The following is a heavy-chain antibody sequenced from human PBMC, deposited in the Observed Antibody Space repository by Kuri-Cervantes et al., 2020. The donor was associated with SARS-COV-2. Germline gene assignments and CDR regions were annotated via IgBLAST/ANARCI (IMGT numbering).Heavy chain of an antibody. D-gene: IGHD6-19*01. CDR1: GGTLSTYA. CDR2: IIPFVTSP. Sequence: SVKVSCKPSGGTLSTYAITWVRQAPGQGLEWIGGIIPFVTSPYYAQKFQGRVTLTTDESTSTAYMELNSLTSEDTAVYYCGSTIAVAGVGVYYHLDVWGKGTTVTVSS. V-gene: IGHV1-69*05. J-gene: IGHJ6*03. CDR3: GSTIAVAGVGVYYHLDV.